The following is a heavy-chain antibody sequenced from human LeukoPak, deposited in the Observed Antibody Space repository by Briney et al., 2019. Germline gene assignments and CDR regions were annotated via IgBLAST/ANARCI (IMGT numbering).Heavy chain of an antibody. CDR3: AKDQNYESSGYYGGFDC. D-gene: IGHD3-22*01. Sequence: GGSLRLSCAASGFSFSSHVMHWVGQAPGTGLEWASGISGSGGDTYYANSVKGRFTISRDNSKNTLNLQMNCLRAEDTALYYCAKDQNYESSGYYGGFDCWGQGTLVTVSS. J-gene: IGHJ4*02. CDR1: GFSFSSHV. V-gene: IGHV3-23*01. CDR2: ISGSGGDT.